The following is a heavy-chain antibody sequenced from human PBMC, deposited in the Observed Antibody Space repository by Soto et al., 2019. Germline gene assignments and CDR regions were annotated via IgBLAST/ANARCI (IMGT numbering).Heavy chain of an antibody. CDR2: IYYSGST. J-gene: IGHJ6*02. CDR1: GGSISSSSYY. D-gene: IGHD6-13*01. Sequence: QLQLQESGPGLVKPSETLSLTCTVSGGSISSSSYYWGWIRQPPGKGLEWIGSIYYSGSTYYNPSLKSRVTLSVDTSKNQFSLKLSSVTAADTAVYYCARTTGSSWQDYYYYYGMDVWGQGTTVTVSS. V-gene: IGHV4-39*01. CDR3: ARTTGSSWQDYYYYYGMDV.